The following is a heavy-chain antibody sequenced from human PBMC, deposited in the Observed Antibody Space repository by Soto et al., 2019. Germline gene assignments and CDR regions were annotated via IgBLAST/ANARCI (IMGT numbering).Heavy chain of an antibody. CDR3: VKGLNIDYNSGWFYFDY. J-gene: IGHJ4*02. Sequence: RHTSAAFGSTFCEYSMYLIQQTPGKGLEWVSGISWSGNNMDYRDSVKGRFSISRDNAKNSLYLQMNSLRVEDTALYYCVKGLNIDYNSGWFYFDYWGQGP. D-gene: IGHD6-19*01. V-gene: IGHV3-9*01. CDR1: GSTFCEYS. CDR2: ISWSGNNM.